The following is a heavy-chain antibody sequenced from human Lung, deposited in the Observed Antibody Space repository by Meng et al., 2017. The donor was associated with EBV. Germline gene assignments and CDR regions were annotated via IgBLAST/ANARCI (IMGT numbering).Heavy chain of an antibody. CDR2: INHSGST. CDR1: GGSFSGYY. D-gene: IGHD2/OR15-2a*01. CDR3: ARGFLSFVRVFDY. Sequence: QVQLQQGGAGLLKPSETLSLACAVYGGSFSGYYWSWIRQPPGKGLEWIGEINHSGSTNYNPSLKSRVTISVDTSKNQFSLKLSSVTAADTAVYYCARGFLSFVRVFDYWGQGTLVTVSS. J-gene: IGHJ4*02. V-gene: IGHV4-34*01.